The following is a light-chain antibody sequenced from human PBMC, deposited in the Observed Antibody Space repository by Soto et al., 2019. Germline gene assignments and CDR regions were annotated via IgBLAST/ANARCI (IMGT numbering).Light chain of an antibody. CDR1: QSVSSN. Sequence: EIVMTQSPATLSVCPGERAALSCRASQSVSSNLAWYQQKPGQAPRLLTYGAPTRATGTPDRLRGSGSGTDLTPTISSLEPEDFAVFYCHQYVSSPWTFGQGTQVDI. CDR3: HQYVSSPWT. V-gene: IGKV3-20*01. J-gene: IGKJ1*01. CDR2: GAP.